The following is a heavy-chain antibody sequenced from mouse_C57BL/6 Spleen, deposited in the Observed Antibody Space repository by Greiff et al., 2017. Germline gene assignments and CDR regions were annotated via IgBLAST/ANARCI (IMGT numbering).Heavy chain of an antibody. V-gene: IGHV1-18*01. J-gene: IGHJ4*01. CDR3: ARGGGTVVAPNYAMDY. Sequence: VHVKQSGPELVKPGASVKIPCKASGYTFTDYNMDWVKQSHGKSLEWIGDINPNNGGTIYNQKFKGKATLTVDKSSSTAYMELRSLTSEDTAVYYCARGGGTVVAPNYAMDYWGQGTSVTVSS. CDR2: INPNNGGT. D-gene: IGHD1-1*01. CDR1: GYTFTDYN.